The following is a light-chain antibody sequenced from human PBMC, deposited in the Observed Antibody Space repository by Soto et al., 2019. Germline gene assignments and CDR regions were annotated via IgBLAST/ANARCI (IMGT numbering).Light chain of an antibody. Sequence: EIVLTQSPGTLSLSPGERATLSCRASQSVSSSYLAWYQQKPGQAPRLLIYGAASRATGIPDRFSGSGSGTDFTLTISRLEPEYFAVYYCQQYGNSPRTFGQGTKLEIK. CDR2: GAA. V-gene: IGKV3-20*01. CDR1: QSVSSSY. J-gene: IGKJ2*02. CDR3: QQYGNSPRT.